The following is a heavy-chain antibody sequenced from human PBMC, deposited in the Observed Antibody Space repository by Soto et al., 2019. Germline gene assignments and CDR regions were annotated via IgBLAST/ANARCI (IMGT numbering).Heavy chain of an antibody. CDR3: ARTTYLPNVAEGDYFYY. J-gene: IGHJ4*01. V-gene: IGHV4-34*01. CDR1: GGSFSGYY. Sequence: SETLSLTCAVYGGSFSGYYWSWIRQPPGKGLEWIGEINHSGSTNYNPSLKSRVTISVDTSKNQFSLKLSSVTAADTAVYYCARTTYLPNVAEGDYFYYCAQRALVTVSA. CDR2: INHSGST. D-gene: IGHD2-8*01.